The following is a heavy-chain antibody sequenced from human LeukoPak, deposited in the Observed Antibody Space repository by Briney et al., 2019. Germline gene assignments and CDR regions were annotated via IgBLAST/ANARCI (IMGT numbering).Heavy chain of an antibody. J-gene: IGHJ4*02. D-gene: IGHD6-25*01. CDR3: ARQRETYSDC. Sequence: GASVKVSCKASGYTFSDYPIHWVRQAPGQRLEWMGWSNAGNGNTKYSQEFQGRVTITRDTSANTAYMELSSLTSEDLAVYYCARQRETYSDCWGQGTLVTVSS. CDR2: SNAGNGNT. V-gene: IGHV1-3*02. CDR1: GYTFSDYP.